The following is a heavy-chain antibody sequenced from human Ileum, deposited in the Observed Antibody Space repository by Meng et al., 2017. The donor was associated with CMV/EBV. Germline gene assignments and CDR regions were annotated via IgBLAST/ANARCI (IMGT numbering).Heavy chain of an antibody. CDR1: GFTVSSNY. CDR3: ARADLTDYWYFDL. D-gene: IGHD7-27*01. CDR2: INTGGST. Sequence: SCAASGFTVSSNYMNWVRQPPGKGLEWVSVINTGGSTSYAVSVKGRFTISRDISKNTLYLQMNSLRAEDTAVYYCARADLTDYWYFDLWGRGTLVTVSS. J-gene: IGHJ2*01. V-gene: IGHV3-53*01.